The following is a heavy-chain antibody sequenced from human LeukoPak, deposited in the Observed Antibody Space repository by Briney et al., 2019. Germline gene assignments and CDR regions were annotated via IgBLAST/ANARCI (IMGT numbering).Heavy chain of an antibody. CDR3: AKDQLTGGYNYGYGTFDI. CDR2: ISGRDGYT. Sequence: GGSLRLSCAASGFTFSTYAMSWVRQAPGKGLEWVSIISGRDGYTHYADAVKGRSTISRDNSKNTLYLQMNSLGAEDTAVYYCAKDQLTGGYNYGYGTFDILGQGTMVTVSS. V-gene: IGHV3-23*01. D-gene: IGHD5-18*01. CDR1: GFTFSTYA. J-gene: IGHJ3*02.